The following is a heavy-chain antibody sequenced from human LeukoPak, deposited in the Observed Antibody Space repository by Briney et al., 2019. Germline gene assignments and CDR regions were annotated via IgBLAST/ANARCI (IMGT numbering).Heavy chain of an antibody. D-gene: IGHD1-1*01. V-gene: IGHV4-30-4*08. CDR2: IYYSGSA. Sequence: PSQTLSLTCTVSGGSFSSGDYYWSWIRQPPGKGLEWIGYIYYSGSAYYNPSLKSRVSISVDTSKNQFSLKLNSVTAADAAVYYCASPGKYDNSPIDYWGQGTLVTVSS. CDR3: ASPGKYDNSPIDY. J-gene: IGHJ4*02. CDR1: GGSFSSGDYY.